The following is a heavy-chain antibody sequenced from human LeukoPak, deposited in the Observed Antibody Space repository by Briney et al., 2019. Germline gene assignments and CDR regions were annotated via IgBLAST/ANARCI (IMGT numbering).Heavy chain of an antibody. V-gene: IGHV3-49*04. J-gene: IGHJ6*02. Sequence: GGSLRLSCAASGFTPGDHAMTWVRQAPGKGLEWVAFITSNAYRGTTEYAPSVKGRFSISRDDSKSVVYLQMNGLKSEDTAVYYCSRGPIQLWKHNGMDVWGQGTTVTVSS. D-gene: IGHD5-24*01. CDR2: ITSNAYRGTT. CDR1: GFTPGDHA. CDR3: SRGPIQLWKHNGMDV.